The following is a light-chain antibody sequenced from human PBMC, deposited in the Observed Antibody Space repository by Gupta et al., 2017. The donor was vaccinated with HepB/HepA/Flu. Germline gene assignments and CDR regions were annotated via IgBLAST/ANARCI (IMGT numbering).Light chain of an antibody. Sequence: EIVLTQSPATLSLSPGERATLSCRASQSVSSYLAWYQQKPGQAPRLLIYDASNRATGIIARFSDSGVGTDFNLTISSREPEDFAVYYCQQRSNGHPGWTFGQGTKVEIK. CDR2: DAS. J-gene: IGKJ1*01. V-gene: IGKV3-11*01. CDR1: QSVSSY. CDR3: QQRSNGHPGWT.